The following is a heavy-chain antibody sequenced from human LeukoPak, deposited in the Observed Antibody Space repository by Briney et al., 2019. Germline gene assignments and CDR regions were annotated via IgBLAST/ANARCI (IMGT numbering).Heavy chain of an antibody. Sequence: GGSLRLSCAASGFTFSSYSMNWVRQAPGKGLEWVSSISSSSSYIYYADSVKGRFTISRDNAKNSLYLQMNSLRAEDTAVYYCARDPGPYYDYVWGSYPLDYWGQGTLVTVSS. CDR1: GFTFSSYS. D-gene: IGHD3-16*02. V-gene: IGHV3-21*01. CDR3: ARDPGPYYDYVWGSYPLDY. J-gene: IGHJ4*02. CDR2: ISSSSSYI.